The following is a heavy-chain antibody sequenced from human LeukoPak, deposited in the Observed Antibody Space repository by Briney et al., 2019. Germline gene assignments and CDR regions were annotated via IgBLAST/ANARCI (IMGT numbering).Heavy chain of an antibody. Sequence: ASVKVSCKASGYTFTGYYIHWVRQAPGQGLEWMGWINPSSGDTNYAQKFQGRVTMTRDTSISTAYLELSRLRSDDTAVYFCARLIHNEMAEDAFDIWGQGTLVTVSS. CDR2: INPSSGDT. D-gene: IGHD5-24*01. CDR1: GYTFTGYY. V-gene: IGHV1-2*02. CDR3: ARLIHNEMAEDAFDI. J-gene: IGHJ3*02.